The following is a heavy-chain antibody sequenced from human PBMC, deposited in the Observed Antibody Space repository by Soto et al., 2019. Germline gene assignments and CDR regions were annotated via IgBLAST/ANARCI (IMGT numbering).Heavy chain of an antibody. J-gene: IGHJ5*02. Sequence: ASVKVSCKTSGYTFTGYYMHWVRQAPGQGLEWMGWINPNSGITNYAQKFQGRVTITADTSTSTAYMELSSLRSEDTALYYCARVRRDCSGGSCYYWFDPWGQGTLVTVSS. D-gene: IGHD2-15*01. V-gene: IGHV1-2*02. CDR3: ARVRRDCSGGSCYYWFDP. CDR2: INPNSGIT. CDR1: GYTFTGYY.